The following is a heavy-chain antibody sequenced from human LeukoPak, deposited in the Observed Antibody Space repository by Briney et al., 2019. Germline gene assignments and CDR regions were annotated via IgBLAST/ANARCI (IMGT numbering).Heavy chain of an antibody. D-gene: IGHD6-13*01. Sequence: GGSLRLSCAASGFTVSSNYMSWVRQAPGKGLEWVSVIYSGGSTYYADSVKGRFTISRDNSKNTLYLQMNSLRAEDTAVYYCARDHHRYSSSWGYYGMDVWGQGTTVTVSS. CDR2: IYSGGST. CDR3: ARDHHRYSSSWGYYGMDV. V-gene: IGHV3-53*01. CDR1: GFTVSSNY. J-gene: IGHJ6*02.